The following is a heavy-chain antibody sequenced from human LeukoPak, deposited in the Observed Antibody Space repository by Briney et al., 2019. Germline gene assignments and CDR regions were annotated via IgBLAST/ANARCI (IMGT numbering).Heavy chain of an antibody. V-gene: IGHV3-15*01. J-gene: IGHJ4*02. CDR2: IKSKADGGTT. D-gene: IGHD4-11*01. CDR3: ARDVAYSAFDY. Sequence: PGGSLRLSCAASGFTFTNAWISWVRQAPGKGLEWVGHIKSKADGGTTDYAAPVNGRFTISRDDSKNTLNLQMNTLRAEDTAVYYCARDVAYSAFDYWGQGTLVTVSS. CDR1: GFTFTNAW.